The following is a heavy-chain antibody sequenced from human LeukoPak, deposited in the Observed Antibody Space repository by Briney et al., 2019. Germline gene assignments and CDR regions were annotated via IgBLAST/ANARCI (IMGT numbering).Heavy chain of an antibody. D-gene: IGHD4-17*01. Sequence: SETLSLTCTVSGGSISSSSYCWGWIRQPPGKGLEWIGSIYYSGSTYYNPSLKSRVTISVDTSKNQFSLKLSSVTAADTAVYYCARLGDDYGDYYVYYYYGMDVWGQGTTVTVSS. CDR1: GGSISSSSYC. CDR3: ARLGDDYGDYYVYYYYGMDV. CDR2: IYYSGST. V-gene: IGHV4-39*01. J-gene: IGHJ6*02.